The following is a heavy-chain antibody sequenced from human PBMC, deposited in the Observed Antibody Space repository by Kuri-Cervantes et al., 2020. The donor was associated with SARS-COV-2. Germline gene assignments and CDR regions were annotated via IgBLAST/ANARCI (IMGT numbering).Heavy chain of an antibody. V-gene: IGHV3-73*01. CDR1: GFLFSASA. J-gene: IGHJ6*04. CDR3: AKVRPRNTYDYGDYGGLDV. D-gene: IGHD4-17*01. CDR2: VRGKANNYAT. Sequence: GGSLRLSCEVSGFLFSASAIHWVRQGSGKGLEWVGRVRGKANNYATAYAASVKGRFTISRDDSKNMAYLQMNSLKTEDTAVYYCAKVRPRNTYDYGDYGGLDVWGKGTTVTVSS.